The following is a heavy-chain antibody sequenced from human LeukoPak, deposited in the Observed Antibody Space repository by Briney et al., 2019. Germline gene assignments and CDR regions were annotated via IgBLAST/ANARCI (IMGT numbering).Heavy chain of an antibody. J-gene: IGHJ4*02. CDR1: GYTFTGYY. CDR3: ARTGGLYGDYFDC. D-gene: IGHD4-17*01. Sequence: ASVKASCKASGYTFTGYYMHWVRQAPGQGLEWMGWINPNSGGTNYAQKFQGRVTMTRDTSISTAYMELSRLRSDDTAVYYCARTGGLYGDYFDCWGQGTLVTVSS. CDR2: INPNSGGT. V-gene: IGHV1-2*02.